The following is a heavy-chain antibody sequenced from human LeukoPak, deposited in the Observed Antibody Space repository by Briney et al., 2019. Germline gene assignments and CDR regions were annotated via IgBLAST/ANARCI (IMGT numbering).Heavy chain of an antibody. CDR1: GFTFTSYS. CDR3: ARGPGRSMGGN. D-gene: IGHD2/OR15-2a*01. V-gene: IGHV3-21*01. J-gene: IGHJ4*02. Sequence: GGSLRLSCAASGFTFTSYSMHWVRQAPGKGLEWVSSISSSSSYIYYADSVKGRFTISSDNAKKSLYLQMNSLRADETAVYYCARGPGRSMGGNWGQGTLVTVSS. CDR2: ISSSSSYI.